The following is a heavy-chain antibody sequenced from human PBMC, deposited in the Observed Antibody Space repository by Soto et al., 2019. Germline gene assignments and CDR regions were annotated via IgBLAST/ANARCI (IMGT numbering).Heavy chain of an antibody. Sequence: EVQLVESVGGLVKPGGSLRLSCAASGFTFSSYSMNWVRQAPGKWLEWVSSISSSSSYIYYADSVKGRFTISRDNAKNSLYLQMSSLRAEDTAVYYCASLTVGAIDYWGQGTLVTVSS. J-gene: IGHJ4*02. V-gene: IGHV3-21*01. CDR2: ISSSSSYI. CDR1: GFTFSSYS. CDR3: ASLTVGAIDY.